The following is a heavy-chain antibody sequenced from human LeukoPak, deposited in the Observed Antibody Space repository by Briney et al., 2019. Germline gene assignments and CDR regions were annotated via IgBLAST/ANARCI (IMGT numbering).Heavy chain of an antibody. CDR1: GFTFSRNS. V-gene: IGHV3-48*04. Sequence: QTGGSLRLSCAASGFTFSRNSMIWVRQAPGKGLEWLSSISSSGSTIYYADSVKGRFTISRDNAKNSLYLQMISLRAEDTAVYFCARVSSSRYPLYFFDAWGQGTLVTVSS. J-gene: IGHJ4*02. D-gene: IGHD6-25*01. CDR3: ARVSSSRYPLYFFDA. CDR2: ISSSGSTI.